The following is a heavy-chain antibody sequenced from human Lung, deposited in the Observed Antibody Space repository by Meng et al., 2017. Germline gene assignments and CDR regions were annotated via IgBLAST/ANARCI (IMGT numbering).Heavy chain of an antibody. V-gene: IGHV4-34*01. CDR1: AWSFSVYS. D-gene: IGHD4-11*01. CDR3: ARGPTTMAHDFDY. J-gene: IGHJ4*02. CDR2: INHSGST. Sequence: GGALLQPSTTLSSTSVVPAWSFSVYSWSSIRQPPGKGLEWIGEINHSGSTNYNPSLESLATISVDTSQNNLSLKLSSVPAADSAVYYCARGPTTMAHDFDYWGQGTLVTVSS.